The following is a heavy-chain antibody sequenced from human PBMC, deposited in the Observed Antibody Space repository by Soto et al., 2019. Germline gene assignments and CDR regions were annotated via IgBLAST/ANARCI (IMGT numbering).Heavy chain of an antibody. D-gene: IGHD2-15*01. CDR3: LKDIVVVVAALFDF. J-gene: IGHJ4*02. CDR1: GFSFSNYA. Sequence: GGSLRLSCAASGFSFSNYAMNWVRQAPGKGLEWVSAISGSGGSTYYADSVKGRFTISRDNSKNTLYLQMNSLRAEDTAVYYCLKDIVVVVAALFDFRAQRTLVTGSS. CDR2: ISGSGGST. V-gene: IGHV3-23*01.